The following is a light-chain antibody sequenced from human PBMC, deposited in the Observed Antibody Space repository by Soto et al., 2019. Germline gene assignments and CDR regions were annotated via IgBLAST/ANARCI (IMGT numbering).Light chain of an antibody. CDR2: AAS. V-gene: IGKV1-39*01. CDR3: QPSSSTPQT. J-gene: IGKJ1*01. CDR1: QSISSY. Sequence: DIQMTQSPSSLSASVGDRVTITCRASQSISSYLNWYQQKPGKAPKLLIYAASSLQSGFPSRFSGSRSGTDFTLTISSLQPDDFATYYCQPSSSTPQTFGQGTQVEIK.